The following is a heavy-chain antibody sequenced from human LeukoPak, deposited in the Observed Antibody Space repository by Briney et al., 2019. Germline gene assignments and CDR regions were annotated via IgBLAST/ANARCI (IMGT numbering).Heavy chain of an antibody. CDR3: ARKRIGEYFDY. V-gene: IGHV3-21*01. J-gene: IGHJ4*02. CDR1: GFTFSSYS. D-gene: IGHD3-10*01. CDR2: ISGSSSYI. Sequence: PGGSLRLSCAASGFTFSSYSMNWVRQAPGKGLEWVSSISGSSSYIYYADSVKGRFTISRDNAKNSLYLQMNSLRAEDTAVYYCARKRIGEYFDYWGQGTLVTVSS.